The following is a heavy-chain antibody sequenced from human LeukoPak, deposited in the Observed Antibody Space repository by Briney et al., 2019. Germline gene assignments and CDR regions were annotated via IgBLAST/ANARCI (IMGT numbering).Heavy chain of an antibody. CDR2: INYSGAT. CDR1: GDSFSSSSYY. D-gene: IGHD1-26*01. V-gene: IGHV4-39*01. Sequence: SETLSLTCSVSGDSFSSSSYYWGWIRQPPGKGLEWTGSINYSGATYYNPSLKSRVTISVDTSKNQFSLRLSSVTVADTAVYCCARLSIVGATSSYYMDVWGKGTTVTVSS. J-gene: IGHJ6*03. CDR3: ARLSIVGATSSYYMDV.